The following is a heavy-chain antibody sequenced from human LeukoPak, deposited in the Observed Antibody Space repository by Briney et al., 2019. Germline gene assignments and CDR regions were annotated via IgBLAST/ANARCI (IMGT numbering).Heavy chain of an antibody. CDR1: GFTFNVYS. J-gene: IGHJ6*04. V-gene: IGHV3-48*04. Sequence: WGSLRLSCAASGFTFNVYSMNWVRQAPGKGLEWVSFISSSLDSNIYYADSVKGRFTISRDNAKNSLYLQMNSLRAEDTAVYYCAELGITMIGGVWGKGTTVTISS. D-gene: IGHD3-10*02. CDR3: AELGITMIGGV. CDR2: ISSSLDSNI.